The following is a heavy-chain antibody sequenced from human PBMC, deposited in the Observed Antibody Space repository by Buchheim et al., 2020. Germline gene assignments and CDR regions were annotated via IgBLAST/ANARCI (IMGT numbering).Heavy chain of an antibody. V-gene: IGHV4-31*03. CDR1: GDSMERGGFY. J-gene: IGHJ4*02. D-gene: IGHD3-10*01. Sequence: QVQLQESGPGLVKPSQTLSLTCTVSGDSMERGGFYWNWIRQHPGMGLELIGYMYNSGSTYFNPSLRSRVTISADTSTNQFSLKLSSVTAADTAVYFCARGTPRYYFDFWGQGTL. CDR3: ARGTPRYYFDF. CDR2: MYNSGST.